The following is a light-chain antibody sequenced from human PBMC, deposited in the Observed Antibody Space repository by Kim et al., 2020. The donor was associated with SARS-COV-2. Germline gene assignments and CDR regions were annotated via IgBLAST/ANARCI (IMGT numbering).Light chain of an antibody. J-gene: IGLJ3*02. Sequence: GQRVTISCSGSSSNVGLPFVNWYQQLPGTAPKVFIYNDYQRPSGVPDGFSGSRSGTSASLAISGLQSEDEADYYCATWDVSLNGWVFGGGTQLTVL. CDR3: ATWDVSLNGWV. CDR1: SSNVGLPF. CDR2: NDY. V-gene: IGLV1-44*01.